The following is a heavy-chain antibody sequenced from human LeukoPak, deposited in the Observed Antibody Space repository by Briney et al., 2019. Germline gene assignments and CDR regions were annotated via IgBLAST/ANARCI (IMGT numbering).Heavy chain of an antibody. V-gene: IGHV1-2*02. CDR2: INPNSGGT. D-gene: IGHD5-18*01. CDR1: GYTFTGYY. Sequence: ASVNVSCTASGYTFTGYYMHWVRQAPGQGLEWMGWINPNSGGTNYAQKFQGRVTMTRDTSISTAYMELSRLRSDDTAVYYCARLGMGTTHAFDIWGQGTMVTVSS. J-gene: IGHJ3*02. CDR3: ARLGMGTTHAFDI.